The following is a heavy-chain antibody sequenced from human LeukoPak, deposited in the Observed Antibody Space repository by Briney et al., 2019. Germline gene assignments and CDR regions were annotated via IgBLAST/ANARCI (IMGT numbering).Heavy chain of an antibody. CDR3: AKDHGYSTIWFALHT. Sequence: KSGGSLRLSCAASGFTFSSYSMNWVRQAPGKGLEWVSSISSSSSYIYYADSVKGRFTISRDYSTNTLYLQMNSLRLEDTAVYFCAKDHGYSTIWFALHTWGQGTMVTVSS. CDR1: GFTFSSYS. D-gene: IGHD6-13*01. J-gene: IGHJ3*02. V-gene: IGHV3-21*01. CDR2: ISSSSSYI.